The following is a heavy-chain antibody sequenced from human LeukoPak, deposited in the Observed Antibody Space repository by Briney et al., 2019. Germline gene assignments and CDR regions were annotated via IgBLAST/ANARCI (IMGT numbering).Heavy chain of an antibody. D-gene: IGHD2-2*01. CDR1: GFTFSSYS. J-gene: IGHJ4*02. CDR2: ISSSSSYI. Sequence: PGGSLRLSCAASGFTFSSYSMNWVRQAPGKGLEWVSSISSSSSYIYYADSVKGRLTISRDNAKNSLYLQMNSLRAEDTAVYYCARAIDYCSSTSCYYFDYSGQGTLVTVSS. V-gene: IGHV3-21*01. CDR3: ARAIDYCSSTSCYYFDY.